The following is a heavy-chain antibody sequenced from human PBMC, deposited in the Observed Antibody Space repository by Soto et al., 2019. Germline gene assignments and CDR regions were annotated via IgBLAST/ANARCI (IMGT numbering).Heavy chain of an antibody. V-gene: IGHV1-8*01. Sequence: ASVKVSCKASGYTFTSYDINWVRQATGQGLEWMGWMNANSGNTGYAQKFQGRVTMTRNTSIRTAYMELSSLRSEDAAVYSGARDADVAAAGTESVYFDYWGQGTLVTVSS. J-gene: IGHJ4*02. CDR2: MNANSGNT. D-gene: IGHD6-13*01. CDR1: GYTFTSYD. CDR3: ARDADVAAAGTESVYFDY.